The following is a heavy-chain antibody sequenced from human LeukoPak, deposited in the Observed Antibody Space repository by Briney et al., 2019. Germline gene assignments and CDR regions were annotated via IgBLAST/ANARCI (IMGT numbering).Heavy chain of an antibody. D-gene: IGHD3-10*01. CDR1: GGTFSSYA. J-gene: IGHJ4*02. CDR2: IIPIFGTA. Sequence: EASVKVSCKASGGTFSSYAISWVRQAPGQGLEWMGGIIPIFGTANYAQKFQGRVTITADKSTSTAYMELSSLRSEDTAVYYCAVWFGESLTSSHLDYWGQGTLVTVSS. V-gene: IGHV1-69*06. CDR3: AVWFGESLTSSHLDY.